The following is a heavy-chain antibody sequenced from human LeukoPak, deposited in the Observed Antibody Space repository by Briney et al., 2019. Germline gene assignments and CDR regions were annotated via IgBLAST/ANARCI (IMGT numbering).Heavy chain of an antibody. D-gene: IGHD4-23*01. CDR1: GLTFSNYW. CDR2: IKQDGSEK. CDR3: TRTVNSASDF. J-gene: IGHJ4*02. Sequence: PGGSLRLSCAASGLTFSNYWMDWVRQAPGKGLEWVANIKQDGSEKNYVDSVKGRFTISRDNAKTSLFLQMNSLRIDDTAMYYCTRTVNSASDFWGQGTLVTVSS. V-gene: IGHV3-7*03.